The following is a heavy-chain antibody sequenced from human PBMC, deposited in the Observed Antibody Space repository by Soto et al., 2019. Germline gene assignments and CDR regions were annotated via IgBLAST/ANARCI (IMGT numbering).Heavy chain of an antibody. D-gene: IGHD1-26*01. CDR2: IYHSVST. V-gene: IGHV4-4*02. CDR3: ARVSLSGSYYGYYCYYGMDV. CDR1: GGCISSSNW. J-gene: IGHJ6*02. Sequence: QVQLQESGPGLVKTSGTLSLTCAVSGGCISSSNWWSWVRQPPGKGLEWNGEIYHSVSTNYNPTLNIRVTISVHKSKNQFSLTRSSVTAADTAVYYCARVSLSGSYYGYYCYYGMDVWGQGTTVPVSS.